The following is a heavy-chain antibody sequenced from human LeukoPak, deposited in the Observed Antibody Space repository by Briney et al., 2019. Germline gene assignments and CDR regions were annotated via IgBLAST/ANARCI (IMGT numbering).Heavy chain of an antibody. CDR1: GFTFTSSA. Sequence: SVKVSCKASGFTFTSSAVQWARQARGQRLEWIGWIVVGSGNTNYAQKFQERVTITRDMSTSTAYMELSSLRSEDTAVYYCTIGKVASRRGSWFDPWGQGTLVTVSS. V-gene: IGHV1-58*01. J-gene: IGHJ5*02. CDR2: IVVGSGNT. D-gene: IGHD6-6*01. CDR3: TIGKVASRRGSWFDP.